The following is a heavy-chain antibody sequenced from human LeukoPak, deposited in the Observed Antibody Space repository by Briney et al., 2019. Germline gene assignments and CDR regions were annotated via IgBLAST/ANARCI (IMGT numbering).Heavy chain of an antibody. Sequence: ASVKVSCKASGYTFISYGINWVRQAPGQGLQWMGWISAYNGNTNYAQKLQGRVTMTTGTSTSTAYMELRSLRSDDTAVYYCARDYRQEYRITIFGVVKFDPWGQGTLVTVSS. J-gene: IGHJ5*02. CDR3: ARDYRQEYRITIFGVVKFDP. CDR1: GYTFISYG. D-gene: IGHD3-3*01. V-gene: IGHV1-18*01. CDR2: ISAYNGNT.